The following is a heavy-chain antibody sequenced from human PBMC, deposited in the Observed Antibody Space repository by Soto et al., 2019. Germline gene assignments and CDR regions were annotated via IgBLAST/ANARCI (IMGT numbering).Heavy chain of an antibody. V-gene: IGHV1-69*06. Sequence: SVKVSCKASGGTFSSYAISWVRQAPGQGLEWMGGIIPIFGTANYAQKFQGRVTITADKSTSAAYMELSSLRSEDTAVYYCAGLRGYSGYDSKPLDYWGQGTLVTVSS. D-gene: IGHD5-12*01. CDR1: GGTFSSYA. J-gene: IGHJ4*02. CDR3: AGLRGYSGYDSKPLDY. CDR2: IIPIFGTA.